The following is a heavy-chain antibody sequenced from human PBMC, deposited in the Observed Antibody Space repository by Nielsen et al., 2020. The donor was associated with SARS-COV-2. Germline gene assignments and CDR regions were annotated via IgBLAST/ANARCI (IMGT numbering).Heavy chain of an antibody. J-gene: IGHJ4*02. CDR3: AKASSSEYSSSSGDY. V-gene: IGHV3-20*04. CDR1: GFTFDDYG. CDR2: INWNGGST. D-gene: IGHD6-6*01. Sequence: GGSLRLSCAASGFTFDDYGMSWVRQAPGKGLEWVSGINWNGGSTGYADSVKGRFTISRDNAKNSLYLQMNSLRAEDTALYYCAKASSSEYSSSSGDYWGQGTLVTVSS.